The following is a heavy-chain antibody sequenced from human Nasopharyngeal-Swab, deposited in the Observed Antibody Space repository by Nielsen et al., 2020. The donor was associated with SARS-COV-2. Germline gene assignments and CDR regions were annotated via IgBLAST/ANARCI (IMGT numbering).Heavy chain of an antibody. D-gene: IGHD6-6*01. J-gene: IGHJ5*02. CDR3: ARVGYSSSPGGWFDP. Sequence: GESLKTSCAASGFNFSSYWMHWVRQAPGKGLVWVSRINSDGSSTSYADSVKGRFTISSDNAKNTLYLQMNSLRAEDTAVYYCARVGYSSSPGGWFDPWGQGTLVTVSS. V-gene: IGHV3-74*01. CDR2: INSDGSST. CDR1: GFNFSSYW.